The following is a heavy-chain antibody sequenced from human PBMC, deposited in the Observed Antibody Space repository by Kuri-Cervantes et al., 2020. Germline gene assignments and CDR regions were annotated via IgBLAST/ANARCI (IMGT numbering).Heavy chain of an antibody. J-gene: IGHJ4*02. CDR3: AKGRTGRKSSGRFDY. CDR2: ISGSGGST. Sequence: GGSLRLSCAASGFTFSSHAITWVRQAPGKGLEWVSAISGSGGSTYYADSVEGRFTISRDNSKNTLYLQMNSLRAEDTAVYYCAKGRTGRKSSGRFDYWGQGTLVTVSS. CDR1: GFTFSSHA. D-gene: IGHD1-26*01. V-gene: IGHV3-23*01.